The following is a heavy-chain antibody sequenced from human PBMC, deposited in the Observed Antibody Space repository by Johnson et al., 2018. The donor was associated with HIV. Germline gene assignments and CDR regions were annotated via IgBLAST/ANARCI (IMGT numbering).Heavy chain of an antibody. CDR2: IKSDGSEK. CDR3: ARGGYCSGGRCYSIHAFDI. CDR1: GFTFSSYW. V-gene: IGHV3-7*04. D-gene: IGHD2-15*01. J-gene: IGHJ3*02. Sequence: MLLVESGGGVVQPGRSLRLSCSVSGFTFSSYWMNWVRQAPGKGLEWVANIKSDGSEKHFVDSVKGRFTIYRDNAKNSLYMQMSSLRAEDTAMYYCARGGYCSGGRCYSIHAFDIWGQGTMVTVSS.